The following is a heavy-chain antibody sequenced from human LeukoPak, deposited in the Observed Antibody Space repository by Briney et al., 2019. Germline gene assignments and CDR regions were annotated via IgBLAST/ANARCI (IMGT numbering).Heavy chain of an antibody. J-gene: IGHJ4*01. CDR3: AKGIYSSGWSYFDY. D-gene: IGHD6-19*01. CDR1: GFTFSNSA. Sequence: QPGGSLRLSCAASGFTFSNSAMSWVRQAPGKGLKWVSTLSGSGITTYYADSVKGRSTISRDNSKNTLYLQMNSLRAEDTAVYYCAKGIYSSGWSYFDYWGHGTLVTVSS. CDR2: LSGSGITT. V-gene: IGHV3-23*01.